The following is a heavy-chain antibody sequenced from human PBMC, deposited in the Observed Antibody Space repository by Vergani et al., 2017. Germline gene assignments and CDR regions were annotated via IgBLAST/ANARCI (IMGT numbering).Heavy chain of an antibody. J-gene: IGHJ4*02. CDR1: GYTFTSYY. Sequence: QVQLVQSGAEVKKPGASVKVSCKASGYTFTSYYMHWVRQAPGQGLEWMGIINPSGGSTSYAQKFQGRVTMTRETSTSTVYMELSSLRSEDTAVYYCAREGEVAQRYYDFWTWVYWGQGTLVTVSS. D-gene: IGHD3-3*01. V-gene: IGHV1-46*01. CDR2: INPSGGST. CDR3: AREGEVAQRYYDFWTWVY.